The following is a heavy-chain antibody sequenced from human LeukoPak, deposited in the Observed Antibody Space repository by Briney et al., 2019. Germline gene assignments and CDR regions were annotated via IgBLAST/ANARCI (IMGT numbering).Heavy chain of an antibody. J-gene: IGHJ5*02. Sequence: SETLSLTCAVHGGSFSGYYWSWIRQPPGKGLEWIGEINHSGSTNYNPSLKSRVTISVDTSKNQFSLKLSSVTAADTAVYYCARLGSSRGFDPWGQGTLVTVSS. V-gene: IGHV4-34*01. CDR3: ARLGSSRGFDP. CDR2: INHSGST. D-gene: IGHD6-6*01. CDR1: GGSFSGYY.